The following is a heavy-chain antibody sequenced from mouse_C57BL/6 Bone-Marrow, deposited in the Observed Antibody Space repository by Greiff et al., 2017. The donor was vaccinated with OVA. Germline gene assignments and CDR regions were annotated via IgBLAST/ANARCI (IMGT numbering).Heavy chain of an antibody. CDR2: IYPGSGST. CDR1: GYTFTSYW. CDR3: ARDSYYYGSSYVGWYFDV. V-gene: IGHV1-55*01. D-gene: IGHD1-1*01. Sequence: VQLQQPGAELVKPGASVKMSCKASGYTFTSYWITWVKQRPGQGLEWIGDIYPGSGSTNYNEKFKSKATLTVDTSSSTAYMQLSSLTSEDSAVYYCARDSYYYGSSYVGWYFDVWGTGTTVTVSS. J-gene: IGHJ1*03.